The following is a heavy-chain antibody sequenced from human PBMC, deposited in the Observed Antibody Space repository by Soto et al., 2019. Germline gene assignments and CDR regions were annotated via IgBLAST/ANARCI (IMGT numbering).Heavy chain of an antibody. Sequence: GGSLRLSCAASGFTFSSYGMHWVRQAPGKGLEWVAVIWYDGSNKYYADSVKGRFTISRDNSKNTRYPQMNSLRAEVTAVYYCARVIRGEYCYDSSGSGPDYCGMAVWGQGTRVTASS. CDR3: ARVIRGEYCYDSSGSGPDYCGMAV. J-gene: IGHJ6*02. D-gene: IGHD3-22*01. V-gene: IGHV3-33*01. CDR1: GFTFSSYG. CDR2: IWYDGSNK.